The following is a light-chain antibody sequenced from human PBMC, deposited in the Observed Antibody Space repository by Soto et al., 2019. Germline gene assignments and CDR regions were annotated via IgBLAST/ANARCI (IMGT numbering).Light chain of an antibody. CDR2: DAS. V-gene: IGKV1-33*01. CDR3: QQYHTLVS. CDR1: RDIRKY. Sequence: DIQMTQSPSSLSASVGDRVTITCQASRDIRKYLNWYQQKPGKAPKLLIYDASNLETGVTSRFSGSGSGTDFTFTISSLQSEDIAIYYCQQYHTLVSFGGGTKVEIK. J-gene: IGKJ4*01.